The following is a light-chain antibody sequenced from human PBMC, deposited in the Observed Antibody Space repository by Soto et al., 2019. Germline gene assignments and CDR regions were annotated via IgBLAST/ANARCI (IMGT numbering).Light chain of an antibody. CDR2: DTS. Sequence: DVQMTKSPSTMSASVGDRVLITRQATQDISRFVAWFQQKPGKAPERLIYDTSSLQPGVPSRFSSSGSGTEFTLAISDLHPEDFATYYCLQHNSYPYTFGEGTKLDIK. CDR1: QDISRF. J-gene: IGKJ2*01. CDR3: LQHNSYPYT. V-gene: IGKV1-17*03.